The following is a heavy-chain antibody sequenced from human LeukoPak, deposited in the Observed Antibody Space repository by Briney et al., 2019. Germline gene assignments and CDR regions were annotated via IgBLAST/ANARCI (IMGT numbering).Heavy chain of an antibody. D-gene: IGHD3-22*01. CDR2: IAGRGETK. J-gene: IGHJ4*02. CDR3: ANESLVVIESYFDN. CDR1: GFTLIDFA. V-gene: IGHV3-23*01. Sequence: GGSLRLSCVVSGFTLIDFAIRWVPGTPGKRLERVSAIAGRGETKYYADSVKGRFTMSRDNSKNTLYLQMNSLRDEDTAEYFCANESLVVIESYFDNWGQGTLVTVSS.